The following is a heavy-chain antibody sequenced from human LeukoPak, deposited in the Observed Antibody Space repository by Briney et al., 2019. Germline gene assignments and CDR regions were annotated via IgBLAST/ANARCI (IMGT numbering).Heavy chain of an antibody. V-gene: IGHV1-46*01. CDR2: MNPSGGTT. D-gene: IGHD5-18*01. J-gene: IGHJ3*02. CDR1: GSTFTTYF. CDR3: ARDQRWIQLWSYADAFDI. Sequence: GASVKVSCKASGSTFTTYFMHWVRQAPGQGLEWMGMMNPSGGTTSYAQKFQDRVTMTSDTSTSTVYMELSSLRSEDTAVYYCARDQRWIQLWSYADAFDIWGQGTMVTVSS.